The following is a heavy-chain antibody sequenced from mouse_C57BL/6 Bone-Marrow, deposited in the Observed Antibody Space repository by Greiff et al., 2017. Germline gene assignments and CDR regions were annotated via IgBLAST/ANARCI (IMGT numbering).Heavy chain of an antibody. CDR3: AYGGRTYYGYDGGIIYAMDY. D-gene: IGHD2-9*01. CDR2: ISGGGGNT. CDR1: GFTFSSYT. Sequence: EVKLMESGGGLVKPGGSLKLSCAASGFTFSSYTMSWVRQTPEKRLEWVATISGGGGNTYYPDSVKGRFTISRDNAKNTLYLQMSSLRSEDTALYYCAYGGRTYYGYDGGIIYAMDYWGQGTSVTVSS. V-gene: IGHV5-9*01. J-gene: IGHJ4*01.